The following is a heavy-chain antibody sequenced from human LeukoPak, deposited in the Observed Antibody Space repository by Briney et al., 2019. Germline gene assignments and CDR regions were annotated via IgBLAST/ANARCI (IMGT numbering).Heavy chain of an antibody. J-gene: IGHJ4*02. V-gene: IGHV3-30*02. D-gene: IGHD4-17*01. CDR1: GFTFSSYG. Sequence: PGGSLRLSCAASGFTFSSYGMHWVRQAPGKGLEWVAFIRYDGSNKYYADSVKGRFTISRDNSKNTLYLQMNSLRAEDTAVYYCASMGSYGDLHPFDYWGQGTLVTVSS. CDR2: IRYDGSNK. CDR3: ASMGSYGDLHPFDY.